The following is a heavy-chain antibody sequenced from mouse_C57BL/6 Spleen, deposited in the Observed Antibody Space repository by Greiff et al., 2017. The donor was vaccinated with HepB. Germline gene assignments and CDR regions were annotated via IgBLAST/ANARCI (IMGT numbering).Heavy chain of an antibody. D-gene: IGHD2-5*01. Sequence: VQLQQSGAELVRPGASVKMSCKASGYTFTSYTMHWVKQRPGQGLEWIGYINPSSGYTKYNQKFKDKATLTADKSSSTAYMQLSSLTSEDSAVYYCARDSKGAMDYWGQGTSVTVSS. J-gene: IGHJ4*01. CDR3: ARDSKGAMDY. CDR1: GYTFTSYT. V-gene: IGHV1-4*01. CDR2: INPSSGYT.